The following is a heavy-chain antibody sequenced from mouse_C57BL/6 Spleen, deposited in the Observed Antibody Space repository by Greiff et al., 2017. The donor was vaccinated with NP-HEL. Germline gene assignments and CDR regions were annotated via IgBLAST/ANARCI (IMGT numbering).Heavy chain of an antibody. CDR2: INPNNGGT. J-gene: IGHJ2*01. Sequence: EVQLQQSGPELVKPGASVKISCKASGYTFTDYYMNWVKQSHGKSLEWIGDINPNNGGTSYNQKFKGKATLTVDKSSSTAYMELRSLTSEDSAVYYCASTMISNFFDYWGQGTTLTVSS. CDR3: ASTMISNFFDY. CDR1: GYTFTDYY. D-gene: IGHD2-4*01. V-gene: IGHV1-26*01.